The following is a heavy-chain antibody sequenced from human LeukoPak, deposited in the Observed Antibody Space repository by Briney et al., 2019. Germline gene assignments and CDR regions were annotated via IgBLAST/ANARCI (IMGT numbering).Heavy chain of an antibody. CDR2: IYTSGST. J-gene: IGHJ3*02. V-gene: IGHV4-59*10. Sequence: PSETLSLTCAVYGGSFSSYYWSWIRQPAGKGLEWIGRIYTSGSTNYNPSLKSRVTMSVDTSKNQFSLKLSSVTAADTAVYYCARGRTYYYGSGSYSIYAFDIWGQGTMVTVSS. CDR3: ARGRTYYYGSGSYSIYAFDI. CDR1: GGSFSSYY. D-gene: IGHD3-10*01.